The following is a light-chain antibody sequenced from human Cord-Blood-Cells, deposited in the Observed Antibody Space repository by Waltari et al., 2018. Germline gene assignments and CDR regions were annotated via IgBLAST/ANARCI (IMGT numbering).Light chain of an antibody. CDR2: EGS. Sequence: QSALKQPASVSGSPRQSISISCTVTSSDVGSSNLVSCYQQHPGKAPKLMIYEGSKRPSGVSNRFSGSKSGNTASLTISGLQAEDEADYYCCSYAGSSTYVFETGTKVTVL. J-gene: IGLJ1*01. CDR3: CSYAGSSTYV. CDR1: SSDVGSSNL. V-gene: IGLV2-23*01.